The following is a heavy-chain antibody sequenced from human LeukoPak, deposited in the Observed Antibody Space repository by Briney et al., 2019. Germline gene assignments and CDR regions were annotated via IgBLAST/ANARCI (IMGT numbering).Heavy chain of an antibody. D-gene: IGHD5-18*01. CDR1: GASISSISSY. CDR2: IYYSGST. Sequence: SETLSLTCTVSGASISSISSYSGCLRQPPGNGLERIVSIYYSGSTYYNPSLKSRVTISVDTSKNQFSLKLSSVTAADTAVYYCVRDPVDTAMFTDSTWGQGTLVTVSS. V-gene: IGHV4-39*07. J-gene: IGHJ5*02. CDR3: VRDPVDTAMFTDST.